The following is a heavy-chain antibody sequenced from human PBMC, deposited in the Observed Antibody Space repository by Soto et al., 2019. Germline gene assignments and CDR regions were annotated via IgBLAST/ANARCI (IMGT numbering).Heavy chain of an antibody. D-gene: IGHD3-10*01. J-gene: IGHJ4*02. CDR2: ISPYNDDT. Sequence: ASVKVSCKASGYIFVNYGIAWVRQAPGQGPEWMGWISPYNDDTKYAQKFQGRVTMTTDTSTRTAYMEMRSLRSDDTAIYYCARAGPHRAPPNQPGYYFDYWGQGTLVTVSS. CDR1: GYIFVNYG. CDR3: ARAGPHRAPPNQPGYYFDY. V-gene: IGHV1-18*01.